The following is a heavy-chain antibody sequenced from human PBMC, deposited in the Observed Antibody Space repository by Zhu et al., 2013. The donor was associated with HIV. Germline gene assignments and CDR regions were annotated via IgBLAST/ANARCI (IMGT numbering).Heavy chain of an antibody. Sequence: QVQLVQSGAEVKKPGSSVKVSCKASGGTFSSYAISWVRQAPGQGLEWMGGIIPIFGTANYAQKFQGRVTITADESTSTAYMELSSLRSEDTAVYYCAREDYDFWSGYYTWSYYYYGMDVWGQGTTVTVSS. J-gene: IGHJ6*02. CDR1: GGTFSSYA. V-gene: IGHV1-69*01. D-gene: IGHD3-3*01. CDR2: IIPIFGTA. CDR3: AREDYDFWSGYYTWSYYYYGMDV.